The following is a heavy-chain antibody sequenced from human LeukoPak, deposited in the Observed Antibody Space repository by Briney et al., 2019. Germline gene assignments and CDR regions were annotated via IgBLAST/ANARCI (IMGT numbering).Heavy chain of an antibody. V-gene: IGHV4-59*01. CDR1: GGSISSYY. CDR2: LYYTGST. CDR3: ARGVVRGVTLYYFDY. D-gene: IGHD2-15*01. Sequence: SETLSLTCTVSGGSISSYYWGWIRQPPGKGLEWIGCLYYTGSTNYNPSLKSRVTISEDTSKNQFSLKLSSVTAADTAVYYCARGVVRGVTLYYFDYWGQGTLVTVSS. J-gene: IGHJ4*02.